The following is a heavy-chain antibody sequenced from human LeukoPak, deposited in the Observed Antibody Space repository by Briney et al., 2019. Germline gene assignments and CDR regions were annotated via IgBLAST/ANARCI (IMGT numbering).Heavy chain of an antibody. CDR1: GYSISSGYY. D-gene: IGHD3-9*01. V-gene: IGHV4-38-2*02. J-gene: IGHJ4*02. CDR2: IYHSGST. CDR3: ARVFSAPILTGSYYFDY. Sequence: SETLSLTCTVSGYSISSGYYWGWIRQPPGKGLEWIGSIYHSGSTYYNPSLKSRVTISVDTSKNRFSLKLSSVTAADTAVYYCARVFSAPILTGSYYFDYWGQGTLVTVSS.